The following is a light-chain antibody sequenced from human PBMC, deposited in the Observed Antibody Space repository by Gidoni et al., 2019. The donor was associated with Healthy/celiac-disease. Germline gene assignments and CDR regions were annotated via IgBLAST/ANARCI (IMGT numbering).Light chain of an antibody. CDR1: QDISTY. J-gene: IGKJ2*02. Sequence: DIQMTQSPSYLSASVGDRVTITCQASQDISTYLNWYQQKPRKAHKLLIYDASNLETGVPSRFSVSGSGTYFTFTISSLQPKDIATYYCQQYDNLPRTFGQGTKLEIK. CDR3: QQYDNLPRT. CDR2: DAS. V-gene: IGKV1-33*01.